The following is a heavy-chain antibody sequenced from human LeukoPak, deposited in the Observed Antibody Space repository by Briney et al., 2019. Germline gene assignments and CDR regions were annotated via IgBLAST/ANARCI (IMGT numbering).Heavy chain of an antibody. D-gene: IGHD2-15*01. CDR1: GGTFSSYT. V-gene: IGHV1-69*02. CDR2: IVPILGIA. CDR3: ASPRLGGGFFDI. Sequence: SVKVSCKASGGTFSSYTISWVRQAPGQGLEWMGRIVPILGIANYAQKFQGRVTITADKSTSTAYMELSSLRSEDTAVYYCASPRLGGGFFDIWGQGTMVTVSS. J-gene: IGHJ3*02.